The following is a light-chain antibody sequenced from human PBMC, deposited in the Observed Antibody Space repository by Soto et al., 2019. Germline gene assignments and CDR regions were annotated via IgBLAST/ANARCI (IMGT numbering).Light chain of an antibody. CDR2: DAS. J-gene: IGKJ4*01. CDR1: QSVSSY. V-gene: IGKV3-11*01. Sequence: EIVLTQSPATLSLSPGERATLSCRASQSVSSYLAWYQQKPGQAPRLLIYDASNRATGIPARFSGSGSGTDFTLTISSLEPEDVAVYYCQQRSNWPTVGGGTKVEIK. CDR3: QQRSNWPT.